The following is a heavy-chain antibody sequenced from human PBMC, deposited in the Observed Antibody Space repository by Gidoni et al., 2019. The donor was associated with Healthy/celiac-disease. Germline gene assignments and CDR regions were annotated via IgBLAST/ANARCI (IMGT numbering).Heavy chain of an antibody. V-gene: IGHV3-33*01. CDR1: GFTFSSYG. D-gene: IGHD3-22*01. CDR3: ARDRGIVVVTASSAFDI. Sequence: QVQLVESGGGVVQPGRSLRLSCAASGFTFSSYGMHWVRQAPGKGLEWVAVIWYDGSNKYYADSVKGRFTISRDNSKNTLYLQMNSLRAEDTAVYYCARDRGIVVVTASSAFDIWGQGTMVTVSS. CDR2: IWYDGSNK. J-gene: IGHJ3*02.